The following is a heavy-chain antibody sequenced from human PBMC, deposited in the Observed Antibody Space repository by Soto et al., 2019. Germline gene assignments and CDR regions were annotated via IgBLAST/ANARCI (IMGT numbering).Heavy chain of an antibody. CDR2: ISYDGSNK. D-gene: IGHD6-13*01. Sequence: QVQLVESGGGVVQPGRSLRLSCAASGFTFSSYGMHWVRQAPGKGLEWVAVISYDGSNKYYADSVKGRFTISRDNSKNTLYLQMNSLRAEDTAVYYCAKEVIDIAAAGMYYYYGMDVWGQGTTVTVSS. CDR1: GFTFSSYG. J-gene: IGHJ6*02. CDR3: AKEVIDIAAAGMYYYYGMDV. V-gene: IGHV3-30*18.